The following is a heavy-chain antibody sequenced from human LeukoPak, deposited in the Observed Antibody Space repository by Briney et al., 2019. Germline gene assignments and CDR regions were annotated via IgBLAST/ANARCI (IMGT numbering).Heavy chain of an antibody. D-gene: IGHD6-6*01. CDR1: GGSISSYY. CDR2: IYYSGST. J-gene: IGHJ6*03. V-gene: IGHV4-59*01. Sequence: SETLSPTCTVSGGSISSYYWSWIRQPPGKGLEWIGYIYYSGSTNYNPSLKSRVTISVDTSKNQFSLKLSSVTAADTAVYYCARVVDSNSGYYYYYYMDVWGKGTTVTVSS. CDR3: ARVVDSNSGYYYYYYMDV.